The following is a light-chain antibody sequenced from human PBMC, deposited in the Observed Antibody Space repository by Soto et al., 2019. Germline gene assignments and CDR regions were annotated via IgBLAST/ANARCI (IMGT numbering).Light chain of an antibody. J-gene: IGLJ3*02. CDR1: SSDAGGYNF. V-gene: IGLV2-14*03. CDR3: SSYTTSSVV. Sequence: QSALTQPASVSGSPGQSITISCTGTSSDAGGYNFVSWYQQHPGIAPKLMIYDVSNRPSGVSNRFSGSKSGNTASLTISGLQAEDEADYYCSSYTTSSVVFGGGTKVTVL. CDR2: DVS.